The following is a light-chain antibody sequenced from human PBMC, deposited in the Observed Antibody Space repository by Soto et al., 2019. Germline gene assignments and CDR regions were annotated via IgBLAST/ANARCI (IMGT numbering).Light chain of an antibody. Sequence: QSALTQPASVSGSPGQSITISCTGTSSDVGGYNYVSWYQQHPGKAPKLMIYEVSNRPSWVSNRFSGSKSGNTASLTISGLQAEDEADYYCSSYTSSSTPNWVFGGGTQLTVL. CDR3: SSYTSSSTPNWV. V-gene: IGLV2-14*01. CDR1: SSDVGGYNY. J-gene: IGLJ3*02. CDR2: EVS.